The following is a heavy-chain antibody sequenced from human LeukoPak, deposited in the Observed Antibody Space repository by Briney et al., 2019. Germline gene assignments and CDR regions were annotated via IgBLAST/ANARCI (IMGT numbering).Heavy chain of an antibody. Sequence: ASVKVSCKASGDTFTSYYVHWVRQAPGQGLEWMGTITPSGGSTTNAQKFQGRVTMTRDMSTSTVYIELSSLRSEDTAVYYCAKGGRRVVVAFDYWGQGTLVTVSS. V-gene: IGHV1-46*01. D-gene: IGHD3-22*01. CDR3: AKGGRRVVVAFDY. CDR2: ITPSGGST. J-gene: IGHJ4*02. CDR1: GDTFTSYY.